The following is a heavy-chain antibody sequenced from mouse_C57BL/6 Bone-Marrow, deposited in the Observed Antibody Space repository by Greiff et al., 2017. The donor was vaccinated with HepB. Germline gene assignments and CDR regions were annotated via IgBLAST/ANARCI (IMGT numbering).Heavy chain of an antibody. V-gene: IGHV1-64*01. Sequence: QVQLQQPGAELVKPGASVKLSCKASGYTFTSYWMHWVKQRPGQGLEWIGMIHPNSGSTNYNEKFKSKATLTVDKSSSTAYMQLSSLTSEDSAVYYCARRGWGWLLRYFDVWGTGTTVTVSS. J-gene: IGHJ1*03. CDR3: ARRGWGWLLRYFDV. CDR1: GYTFTSYW. D-gene: IGHD2-3*01. CDR2: IHPNSGST.